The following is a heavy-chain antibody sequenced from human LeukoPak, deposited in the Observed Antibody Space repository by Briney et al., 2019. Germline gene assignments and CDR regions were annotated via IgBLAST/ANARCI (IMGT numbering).Heavy chain of an antibody. Sequence: SETLSLTCTVSGGSISSYYWSWVRQPPGKGLEWIGYIYYSGSTNYNPSLKSRVTISVDTSKNQFSLKLSSVTAADTAVYYCARDQLWFGYWGQGTLVTVSS. CDR3: ARDQLWFGY. CDR2: IYYSGST. V-gene: IGHV4-59*01. J-gene: IGHJ4*02. D-gene: IGHD5-18*01. CDR1: GGSISSYY.